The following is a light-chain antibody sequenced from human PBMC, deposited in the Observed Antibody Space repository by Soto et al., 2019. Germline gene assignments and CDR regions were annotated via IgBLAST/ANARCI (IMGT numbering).Light chain of an antibody. J-gene: IGKJ4*01. V-gene: IGKV3-15*01. CDR3: QPYNNWPLT. CDR1: QNINTN. CDR2: VAS. Sequence: DIVMTQSPATLSVSPGERATLPCRASQNINTNLAWYQQKPRQAPRLLIYVASTRATVIPARFSGSGSGTEFTLTINSLQSEDFAVYYCQPYNNWPLTFGGGTKV.